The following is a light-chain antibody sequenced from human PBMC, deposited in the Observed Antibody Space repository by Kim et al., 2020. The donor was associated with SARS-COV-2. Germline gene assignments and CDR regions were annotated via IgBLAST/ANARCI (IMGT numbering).Light chain of an antibody. Sequence: SSELTQDSAMSVPLGHTVRITCQGDSLTTYYASWYQQRPGQTPILVFYAKDNRPSGILDRFSGSLSANMASLTITGALAEDQASYYCSSRDSRAQRKVFG. CDR3: SSRDSRAQRKV. J-gene: IGLJ6*01. V-gene: IGLV3-19*01. CDR1: SLTTYY. CDR2: AKD.